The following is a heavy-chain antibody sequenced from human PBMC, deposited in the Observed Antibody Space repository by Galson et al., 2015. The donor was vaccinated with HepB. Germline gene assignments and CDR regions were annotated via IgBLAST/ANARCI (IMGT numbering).Heavy chain of an antibody. CDR2: IIPIFGTA. J-gene: IGHJ6*02. CDR3: ARYQELTLAAAGIRDYYYYGMDV. V-gene: IGHV1-69*13. Sequence: SVKVSCKASGGTFSSYAISWVRQAPGQGLEWMGGIIPIFGTANYAQKFQGRVTITADESTSTAYMELSSLRSEDTAVYYCARYQELTLAAAGIRDYYYYGMDVWGQGTTVTVSS. D-gene: IGHD6-13*01. CDR1: GGTFSSYA.